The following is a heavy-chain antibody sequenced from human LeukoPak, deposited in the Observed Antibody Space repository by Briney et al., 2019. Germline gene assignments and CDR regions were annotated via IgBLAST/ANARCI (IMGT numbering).Heavy chain of an antibody. CDR1: GGSISSYY. J-gene: IGHJ4*02. CDR2: INHSGST. V-gene: IGHV4-34*01. CDR3: ARAPLPDY. Sequence: NPSETLSLTCTVSGGSISSYYWSWIRQPPGKGLEWIGEINHSGSTNYNPSLKSRVTISVDTSKNQFSLKLSSVTAADTAVYYCARAPLPDYWGQGTLVTVSS.